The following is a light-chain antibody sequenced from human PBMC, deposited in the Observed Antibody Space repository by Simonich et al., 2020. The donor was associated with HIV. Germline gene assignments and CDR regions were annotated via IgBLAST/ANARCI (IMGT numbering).Light chain of an antibody. CDR3: SSYAGSNWV. Sequence: QSALTQPASVSGSPGQSITISCTGTSSDVGGYNYVSWYQQHPGKAPKVMIYAVRKRPSGVSNRFSGSKSGNTASLTVSGLQAEDEADYYCSSYAGSNWVFGGGTKLTVL. J-gene: IGLJ3*02. CDR1: SSDVGGYNY. CDR2: AVR. V-gene: IGLV2-14*01.